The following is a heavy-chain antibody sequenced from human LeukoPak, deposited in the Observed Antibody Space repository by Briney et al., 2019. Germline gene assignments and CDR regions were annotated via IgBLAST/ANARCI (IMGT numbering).Heavy chain of an antibody. J-gene: IGHJ4*02. V-gene: IGHV3-23*01. CDR1: GFTFSSYA. CDR3: AREPDYGDYALDY. D-gene: IGHD4-17*01. Sequence: GGSLRLSCAASGFTFSSYAMSWVRQAPGKGLEWVSAISGSGGSTYYADSVKGRFTISRDNAKNSLYLQMNSLRAEDTAVYYCAREPDYGDYALDYWGQGTLVTVSS. CDR2: ISGSGGST.